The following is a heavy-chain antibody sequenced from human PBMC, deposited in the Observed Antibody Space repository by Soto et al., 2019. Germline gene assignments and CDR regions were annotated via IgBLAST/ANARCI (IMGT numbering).Heavy chain of an antibody. CDR3: ARDPRDMAKILGYYGMDV. Sequence: GXSVKVSCKASGGPFISYASIWVRQAPGQGLEWMGGIIPIFGTANYAQKFQGRVTITADESTSTAYMELSSLRSEDTAVYYCARDPRDMAKILGYYGMDVWGQGTTVTVSS. CDR2: IIPIFGTA. CDR1: GGPFISYA. J-gene: IGHJ6*02. V-gene: IGHV1-69*01. D-gene: IGHD5-12*01.